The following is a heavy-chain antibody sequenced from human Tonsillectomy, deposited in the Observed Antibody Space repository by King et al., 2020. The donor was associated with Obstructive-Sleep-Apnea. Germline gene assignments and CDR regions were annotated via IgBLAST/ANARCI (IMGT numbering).Heavy chain of an antibody. D-gene: IGHD6-13*01. J-gene: IGHJ6*02. CDR1: GFTFSDYY. V-gene: IGHV3-11*01. CDR3: ARDEGRGSSSWIYYYYGMDV. Sequence: VQLVESGGGLVKPGGSLRLSCAASGFTFSDYYMSWIRQAPGKGLEWVSYISSSGSTIYYADSVKGRFTISRDNAKNSLYLQMNSLRAEDTAVYYCARDEGRGSSSWIYYYYGMDVWGQGTTVTVSS. CDR2: ISSSGSTI.